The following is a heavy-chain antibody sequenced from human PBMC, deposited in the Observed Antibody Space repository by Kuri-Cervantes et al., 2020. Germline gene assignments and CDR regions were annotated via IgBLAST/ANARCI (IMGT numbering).Heavy chain of an antibody. V-gene: IGHV1-46*01. J-gene: IGHJ4*02. CDR3: ATQGETRFGVVTGVYDY. D-gene: IGHD3-3*01. CDR2: INPSGGST. CDR1: GYTFTSYD. Sequence: ASVKVSCKASGYTFTSYDINWVRQAPGQGLEWMGIINPSGGSTSYAQKFQGRVTMTRDTSTSTVNMELSSLRSEDTAVYYCATQGETRFGVVTGVYDYWGQGTLVTVSS.